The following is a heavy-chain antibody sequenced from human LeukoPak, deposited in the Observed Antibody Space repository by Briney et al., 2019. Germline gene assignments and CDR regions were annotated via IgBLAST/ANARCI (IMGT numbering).Heavy chain of an antibody. CDR2: IYYTGST. CDR3: ARGGPGVTDR. D-gene: IGHD2-8*01. V-gene: IGHV4-59*12. J-gene: IGHJ4*02. CDR1: GGSITTYY. Sequence: SETLSLTCNVSGGSITTYYWNWIRQSPGKGLEWIGYIYYTGSTSYNPSLKSRVTLSVDTARNQFSLKLTSVTAADTAVYYCARGGPGVTDRWGQGTLVTVPS.